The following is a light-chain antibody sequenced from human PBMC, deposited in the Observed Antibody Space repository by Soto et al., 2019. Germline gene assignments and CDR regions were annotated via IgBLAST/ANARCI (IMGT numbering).Light chain of an antibody. CDR2: EVS. Sequence: QSALTQPASVSGSPGQSITISCTGTSSDIGGYNYVSWYQQHPGKVPKLMIYEVSNRPSGVSNRFSGSKSGNTASLTISGLQAEDEADYYCSSYTGSSTLVFGPGTKVTVL. CDR1: SSDIGGYNY. J-gene: IGLJ1*01. CDR3: SSYTGSSTLV. V-gene: IGLV2-14*01.